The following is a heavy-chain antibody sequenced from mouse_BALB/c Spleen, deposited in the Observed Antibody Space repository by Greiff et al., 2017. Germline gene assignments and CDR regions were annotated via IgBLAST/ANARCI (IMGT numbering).Heavy chain of an antibody. J-gene: IGHJ2*01. CDR1: GYTFTSYD. D-gene: IGHD1-1*01. CDR2: IFPGDGST. Sequence: VKLQQSGAELVKPGASVKLSCKASGYTFTSYDINWVRQRPEQGLEWIGWIFPGDGSTKYNEKFKGKATLTTDKSSSTAYMQLSRLTSEDSAVYFCAREATVVAPFFDYWGQGTTLTVSS. V-gene: IGHV1-85*01. CDR3: AREATVVAPFFDY.